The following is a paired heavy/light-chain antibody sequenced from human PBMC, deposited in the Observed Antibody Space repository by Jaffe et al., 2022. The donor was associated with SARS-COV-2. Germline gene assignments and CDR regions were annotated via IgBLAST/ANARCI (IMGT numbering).Heavy chain of an antibody. Sequence: QVQLVESGGGVVQPGRSLRLSCAASGFTFNNYAMHWVRQAPGKGLEWVAVISYDGTNKYYADSVKGRFTISRDNSKNTLYLQMNSLRAEDTAVYYCARDLEATTRWGQCFQYWGQGTLVTVSS. CDR1: GFTFNNYA. CDR2: ISYDGTNK. V-gene: IGHV3-30*04. J-gene: IGHJ1*01. CDR3: ARDLEATTRWGQCFQY. D-gene: IGHD5-12*01.
Light chain of an antibody. J-gene: IGKJ5*01. CDR3: QQYNNWPPEIS. CDR2: GAS. V-gene: IGKV3D-15*01. CDR1: QSVSSN. Sequence: EIVMTQSPVTLSLSPGERATLSCRASQSVSSNLAWYQQKPGQAPRLLIYGASTRATGIPARFSGSGSGTEFTLTISSLQSEDFAVYYCQQYNNWPPEISFGQGTRLEIK.